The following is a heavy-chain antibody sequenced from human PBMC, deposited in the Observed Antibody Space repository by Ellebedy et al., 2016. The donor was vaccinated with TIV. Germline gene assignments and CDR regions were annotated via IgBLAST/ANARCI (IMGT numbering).Heavy chain of an antibody. CDR1: GGSFSGYY. Sequence: SETLSLTXAVYGGSFSGYYWSWIRQPPGKGLEWIGEINHSGSTNYNPSLKSRVTISVDTSKNQFSLKLSSVTAADTAVYYCARNGYCSSTSCYASRVGSYYYGMDVWGQGTTVTVSS. CDR3: ARNGYCSSTSCYASRVGSYYYGMDV. CDR2: INHSGST. D-gene: IGHD2-2*01. V-gene: IGHV4-34*01. J-gene: IGHJ6*02.